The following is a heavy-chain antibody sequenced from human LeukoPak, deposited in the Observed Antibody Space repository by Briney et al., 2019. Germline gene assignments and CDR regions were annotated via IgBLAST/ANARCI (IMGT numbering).Heavy chain of an antibody. CDR2: IATDGSFA. V-gene: IGHV3-33*08. CDR1: GFTFSSYG. J-gene: IGHJ4*02. CDR3: ARGPLDSGSYYAGY. Sequence: RTSLRLSCAASGFTFSSYGMHWVRQAPGKGLEWLAGIATDGSFAYYADSVKGRFTLSRDNSKNTLYLQMNSLRAEDTAVYYCARGPLDSGSYYAGYWGQGTLVTVSS. D-gene: IGHD3-10*01.